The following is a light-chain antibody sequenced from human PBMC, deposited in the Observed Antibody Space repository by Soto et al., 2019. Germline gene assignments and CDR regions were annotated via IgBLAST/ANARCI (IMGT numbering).Light chain of an antibody. CDR3: QEYNSSPLT. J-gene: IGKJ4*01. CDR1: QSIGAS. V-gene: IGKV1-5*03. Sequence: DIQMTQSPSTLYASVGDRVTITCRASQSIGASLAWFQQKPGEAPNLLIYKASSLDSGVPSRFSGSGSGTEFTLTISALQPDDVATYCCQEYNSSPLTFGGGTKVEIK. CDR2: KAS.